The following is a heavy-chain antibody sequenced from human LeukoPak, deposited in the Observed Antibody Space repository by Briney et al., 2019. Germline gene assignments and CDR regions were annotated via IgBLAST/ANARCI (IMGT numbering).Heavy chain of an antibody. CDR1: GGSISSYY. J-gene: IGHJ4*02. CDR3: ARLGYTMIAFDY. D-gene: IGHD3-22*01. Sequence: PSETLPLTCTVSGGSISSYYWSWIRQPPGKGLEWIGYIYYSGSTNYNPSLKSRVTISVDTSKNQFSLKLSSVTAADTAVYYCARLGYTMIAFDYWGQGTLVTVSS. CDR2: IYYSGST. V-gene: IGHV4-59*08.